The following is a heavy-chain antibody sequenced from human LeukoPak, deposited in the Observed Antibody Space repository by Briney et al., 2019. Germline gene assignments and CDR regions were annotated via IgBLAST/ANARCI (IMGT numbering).Heavy chain of an antibody. CDR2: IIPILGIA. D-gene: IGHD3-3*01. Sequence: SVKVSCKASVGTFSSYTISWVRQAPGQGLEWMGRIIPILGIANYAQKFQGRVTITADKSTSTDYMELSSLRSEDTAVYYCAREDDFWSGYYRFDYWGQGTLVTVSS. V-gene: IGHV1-69*04. CDR1: VGTFSSYT. J-gene: IGHJ4*02. CDR3: AREDDFWSGYYRFDY.